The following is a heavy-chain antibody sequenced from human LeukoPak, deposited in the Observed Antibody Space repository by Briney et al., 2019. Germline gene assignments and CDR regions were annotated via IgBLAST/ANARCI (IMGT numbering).Heavy chain of an antibody. Sequence: APVKVSCKASGYTFTGYYMHWVRQAPGQGLEWMGWINPNSGGTNYAQKFQGRVTMTRDTSISTAYMELSRLRSDDTAVYYCARGVVMVPAALLADAFDIWGQGTMVTVSS. CDR2: INPNSGGT. D-gene: IGHD4/OR15-4a*01. CDR3: ARGVVMVPAALLADAFDI. CDR1: GYTFTGYY. J-gene: IGHJ3*02. V-gene: IGHV1-2*02.